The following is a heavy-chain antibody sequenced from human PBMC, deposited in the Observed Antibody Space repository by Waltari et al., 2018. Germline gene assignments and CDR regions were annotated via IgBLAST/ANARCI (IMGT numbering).Heavy chain of an antibody. CDR1: GFSVSGVY. CDR3: ARPVGNET. D-gene: IGHD1-26*01. CDR2: IYIGGST. V-gene: IGHV3-53*01. Sequence: EVQLVESGGGLVQPGGSLRLSCAASGFSVSGVYMTWVRQAPGKGLQGVSSIYIGGSTYYADSVKGRFTISRDNSKNTVFLQMNSLRVDDTAVYYCARPVGNETWGQGTLVTVSS. J-gene: IGHJ5*02.